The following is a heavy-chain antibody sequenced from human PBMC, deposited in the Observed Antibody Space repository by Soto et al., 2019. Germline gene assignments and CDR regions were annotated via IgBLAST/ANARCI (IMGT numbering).Heavy chain of an antibody. CDR2: ISYDGSNK. Sequence: GGSLRLSCAASGFTFSSYGMHWVRQAPGKGLEWVAVISYDGSNKYYADSVKGRFTISRDNSKNTLYLQMNSLRAEDTAVYYCAKDKDLTGYTPEGYYYGMDVWGQGTTVTVSS. CDR3: AKDKDLTGYTPEGYYYGMDV. CDR1: GFTFSSYG. V-gene: IGHV3-30*18. J-gene: IGHJ6*02. D-gene: IGHD3-9*01.